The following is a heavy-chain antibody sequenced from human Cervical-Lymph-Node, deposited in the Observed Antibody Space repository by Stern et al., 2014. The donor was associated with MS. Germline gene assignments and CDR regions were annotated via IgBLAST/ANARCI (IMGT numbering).Heavy chain of an antibody. J-gene: IGHJ4*02. CDR2: ISGGSSVT. Sequence: VQLAQSGGGLVKPAGSLRLSCTASGFTFSDYYMSWIRQAPGKGLEWLSNISGGSSVTYYADSVKGRFTISRDNAKNSLYLQMNSLRAEDTAMYYCARVRGRHYFDSWGQGTLVTVSS. V-gene: IGHV3-11*01. CDR3: ARVRGRHYFDS. CDR1: GFTFSDYY.